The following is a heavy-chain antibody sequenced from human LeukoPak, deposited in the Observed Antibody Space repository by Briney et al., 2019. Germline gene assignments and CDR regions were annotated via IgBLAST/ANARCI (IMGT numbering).Heavy chain of an antibody. Sequence: ASVKVSCKASGYTFTSYGISWVRQGPGQGLEWMGWISAYNGNPTYAQKLQGRVTVTRNTSISTAYMELSSLRSEDTAVYYCTSSSNGAVSGEDYWGQGTLVTVSS. CDR1: GYTFTSYG. CDR3: TSSSNGAVSGEDY. J-gene: IGHJ4*02. CDR2: ISAYNGNP. V-gene: IGHV1-18*01. D-gene: IGHD3-10*01.